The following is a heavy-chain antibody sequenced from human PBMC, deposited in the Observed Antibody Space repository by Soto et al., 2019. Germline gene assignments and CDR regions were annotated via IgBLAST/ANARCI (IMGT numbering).Heavy chain of an antibody. CDR3: ARSPGITGTRASQYAMDV. V-gene: IGHV1-69*13. D-gene: IGHD1-20*01. Sequence: SVKVSCKASGDTFNTFAVSWVRQAPGQGLEWMGGIIPIFGTPDYAQHFPGRVTISADESTNTAYLELSSLRSEDTAVYYCARSPGITGTRASQYAMDVWGQGTTVTVSS. CDR1: GDTFNTFA. CDR2: IIPIFGTP. J-gene: IGHJ6*02.